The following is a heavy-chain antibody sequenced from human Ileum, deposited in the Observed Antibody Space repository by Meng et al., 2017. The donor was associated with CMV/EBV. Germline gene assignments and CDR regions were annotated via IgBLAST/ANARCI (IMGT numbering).Heavy chain of an antibody. CDR3: ARKDQQEIDY. CDR1: GYGFTGYY. D-gene: IGHD2-2*01. J-gene: IGHJ4*02. CDR2: INPYSGAT. Sequence: ASVKVSCKASGYGFTGYYIHWVRQTPGQGLEWMGWINPYSGATNYPQKFQGRITMTRDTSISTAYMELNKLRNDDTAVYFCARKDQQEIDYWGQGTRVTGSS. V-gene: IGHV1-2*02.